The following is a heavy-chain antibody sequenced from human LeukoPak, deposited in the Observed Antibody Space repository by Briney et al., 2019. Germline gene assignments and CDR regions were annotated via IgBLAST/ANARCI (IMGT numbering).Heavy chain of an antibody. Sequence: GGSLRLSCAASGFTFSNYWMSWVRQAPGKGMEWVANIKQDGSEKRYVDSLKGRFTISRDNAKNSVYLQMNSVRAEDTAVFYCARIGYSSSSFDYWGQGTLVTVSS. CDR1: GFTFSNYW. J-gene: IGHJ4*02. V-gene: IGHV3-7*01. D-gene: IGHD6-6*01. CDR3: ARIGYSSSSFDY. CDR2: IKQDGSEK.